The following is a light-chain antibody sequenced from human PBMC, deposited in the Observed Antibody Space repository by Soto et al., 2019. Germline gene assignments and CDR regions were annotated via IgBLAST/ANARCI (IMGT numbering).Light chain of an antibody. J-gene: IGLJ2*01. CDR3: CSYGDNYTLL. Sequence: QSVLTQPRTVSGSPGQSVTISCTGTSSNVGAYNFVSWYQQYPGKAPKLLIYDVSKRPSGVPDRFSGSKSGNTASLTISGLQAEDEGDYHCCSYGDNYTLLFGGGTQLTVL. CDR1: SSNVGAYNF. V-gene: IGLV2-11*01. CDR2: DVS.